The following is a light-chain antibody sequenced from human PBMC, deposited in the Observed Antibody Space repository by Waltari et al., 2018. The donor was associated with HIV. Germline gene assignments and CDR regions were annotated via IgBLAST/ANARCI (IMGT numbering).Light chain of an antibody. J-gene: IGKJ3*01. CDR1: QSINNN. V-gene: IGKV3-15*01. CDR3: QQYNNWPGIT. CDR2: GAS. Sequence: EILMTQSPATLSVSPGERATLSCRASQSINNNLAWYHQKPGQAPRLLIYGASTGATGVPARFSGSGSGTEFTLTISSLQSEDFAVYYCQQYNNWPGITFGPGTKVDIK.